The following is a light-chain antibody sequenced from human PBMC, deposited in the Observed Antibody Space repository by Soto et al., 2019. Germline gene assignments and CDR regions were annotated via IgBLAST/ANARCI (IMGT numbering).Light chain of an antibody. J-gene: IGKJ2*01. V-gene: IGKV2-24*01. CDR3: RQATHCPPYT. Sequence: DIVMTQTPLSSPVTLGQPASISCRSSQTLVHSDGNTYLSWLQQSPCQPPRLLIYKISNRSSGVPDSWIGSGAGTDLSLKISRVEDEDVGVYYCRQATHCPPYTFGQGTKLEIK. CDR2: KIS. CDR1: QTLVHSDGNTY.